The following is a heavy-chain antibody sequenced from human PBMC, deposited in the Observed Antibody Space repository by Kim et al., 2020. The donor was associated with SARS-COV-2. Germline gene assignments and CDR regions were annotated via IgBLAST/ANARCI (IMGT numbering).Heavy chain of an antibody. D-gene: IGHD2-2*01. CDR1: GFTFSSYG. Sequence: GGSLRLSCAASGFTFSSYGMHWVRQAPGKGLEWVAVISYDGSNKYYADSVKGRFTISRDNSKNTLYLQMNSLRAEDTAVYYCAKALGYCSSTSCLDAFDIWGQGTMVTVSS. V-gene: IGHV3-30*18. CDR3: AKALGYCSSTSCLDAFDI. CDR2: ISYDGSNK. J-gene: IGHJ3*02.